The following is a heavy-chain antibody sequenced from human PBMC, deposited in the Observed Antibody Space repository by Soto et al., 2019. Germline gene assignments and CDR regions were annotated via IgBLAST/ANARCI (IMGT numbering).Heavy chain of an antibody. CDR2: INPNSGGT. J-gene: IGHJ5*02. CDR1: GYTFTGYY. Sequence: ASVKVSCKASGYTFTGYYMHWVRQAPGQGLEWMGWINPNSGGTNYAQKFQGRVTMTRDTSISTAYMELSRLRSDDTAVYYCAKGDFRPRNYHSTALSSWGRGTLVTVSS. CDR3: AKGDFRPRNYHSTALSS. V-gene: IGHV1-2*02. D-gene: IGHD3-16*02.